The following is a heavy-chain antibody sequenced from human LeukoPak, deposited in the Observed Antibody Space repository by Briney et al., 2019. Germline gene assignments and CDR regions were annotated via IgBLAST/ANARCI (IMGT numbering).Heavy chain of an antibody. Sequence: GGSLRLSCAASGFTFSTSGMNWVRQAPGKGLEWVSSISSRSDHIYYADSVKGRFTISRDNAKNSLYLQMNSLGADDTAVYYCAREGGFCFGETCRYFDYWGQGALVTVSS. J-gene: IGHJ4*02. CDR3: AREGGFCFGETCRYFDY. CDR1: GFTFSTSG. CDR2: ISSRSDHI. V-gene: IGHV3-21*01. D-gene: IGHD2-15*01.